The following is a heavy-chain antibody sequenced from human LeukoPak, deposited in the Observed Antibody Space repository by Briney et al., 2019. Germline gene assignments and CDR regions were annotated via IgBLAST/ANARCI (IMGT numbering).Heavy chain of an antibody. J-gene: IGHJ4*02. CDR2: IYYSGST. D-gene: IGHD1-26*01. Sequence: SETPSLTCTVSGGSISSYYWSWIRQPPGKGLEWIGYIYYSGSTNYNPSLKSRVTISVDTSKNQFSLKLSSVTAADTAVYYCAGVSGSYRHNYFDYWGQGTLVTVSS. V-gene: IGHV4-59*01. CDR3: AGVSGSYRHNYFDY. CDR1: GGSISSYY.